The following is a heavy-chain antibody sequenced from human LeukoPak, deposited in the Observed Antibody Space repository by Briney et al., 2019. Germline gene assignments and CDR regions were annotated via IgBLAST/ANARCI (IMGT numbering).Heavy chain of an antibody. CDR3: ARGRGYGSTDYFDY. D-gene: IGHD5-18*01. CDR2: ISSSSSYI. V-gene: IGHV3-21*01. CDR1: GFTFSSYS. Sequence: GGSLRLSCAASGFTFSSYSMNWVRQAPGEGLEWVSSISSSSSYIYYADSVKGRFTISRDNAKNSLYLQMNSLRAEDTAVYYCARGRGYGSTDYFDYWGQGTLVTVSS. J-gene: IGHJ4*02.